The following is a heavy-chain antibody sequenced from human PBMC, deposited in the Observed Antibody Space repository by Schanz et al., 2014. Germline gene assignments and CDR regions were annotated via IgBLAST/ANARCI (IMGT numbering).Heavy chain of an antibody. CDR1: GFTFSSYS. CDR2: ISSSGTTI. D-gene: IGHD3-16*01. V-gene: IGHV3-48*01. Sequence: EVQLVESGGGLVKPGGSLRLSCAASGFTFSSYSMNWVRQAPGKGLEWVSYISSSGTTIYYADSVKGRFTISRDNAKNSLYLQMNSLRAEDTAVYYCARDAITFGGVIGAFDIWGQGTMVTVSS. J-gene: IGHJ3*02. CDR3: ARDAITFGGVIGAFDI.